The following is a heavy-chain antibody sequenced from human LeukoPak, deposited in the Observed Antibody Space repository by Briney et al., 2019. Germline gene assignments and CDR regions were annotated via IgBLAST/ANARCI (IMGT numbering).Heavy chain of an antibody. CDR2: ISGSGGNI. D-gene: IGHD3-10*01. J-gene: IGHJ4*02. CDR1: GFTFSSYD. V-gene: IGHV3-48*03. Sequence: GGSLRLSCAASGFTFSSYDMKWVRQAPGKGLEWVSHISGSGGNIGYADSVKGRFTISRDNAKKSLYLQMNSLRAEDTALYYCARRDYYGSGSPDFWGQGTLVTVSS. CDR3: ARRDYYGSGSPDF.